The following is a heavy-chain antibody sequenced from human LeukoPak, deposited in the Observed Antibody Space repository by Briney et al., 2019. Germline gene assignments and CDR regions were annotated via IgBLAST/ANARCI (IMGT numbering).Heavy chain of an antibody. Sequence: GGSLRLSCAASGFTFSNYAIHWVRQAPGKGLQWVAVISYDGSNKYYADSVKGRFTISRDNSKNTLYLQMNSLRAEDTAVYYCARAPHLASGYDYFGTTGDMIFDYWGQGTLVTVSS. CDR3: ARAPHLASGYDYFGTTGDMIFDY. D-gene: IGHD5-12*01. CDR2: ISYDGSNK. CDR1: GFTFSNYA. J-gene: IGHJ4*02. V-gene: IGHV3-30-3*01.